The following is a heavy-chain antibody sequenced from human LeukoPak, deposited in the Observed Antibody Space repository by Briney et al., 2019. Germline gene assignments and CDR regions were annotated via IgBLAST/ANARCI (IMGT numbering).Heavy chain of an antibody. CDR1: GFTFSSYT. CDR2: ISGSGGST. D-gene: IGHD3-9*01. J-gene: IGHJ4*02. Sequence: GGSLRLSCSASGFTFSSYTMYWVRQAPGKGLEWVSAISGSGGSTYYADSVKGRFTISRDNSKNTLYLQMNSLRAEDTAVYYCVRLDYDILTGYNHWGQGTLVTVSS. CDR3: VRLDYDILTGYNH. V-gene: IGHV3-23*01.